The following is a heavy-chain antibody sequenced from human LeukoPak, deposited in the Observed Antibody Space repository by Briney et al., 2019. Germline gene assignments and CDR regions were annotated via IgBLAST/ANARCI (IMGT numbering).Heavy chain of an antibody. Sequence: PGGSLRLSCATSGFSFTDYPMNWVRQAPGKGLEWISNIRTTAEGAKYAYYADSVKGRVTISRDDGKNTLYLHMNSLRDDDTAVYYCATDQRYAIDYWGQGILVTVSSGMDVWGQGTTVTVSS. CDR2: IRTTAEGAKYA. V-gene: IGHV3-48*02. J-gene: IGHJ6*02. CDR1: GFSFTDYP. D-gene: IGHD3-9*01. CDR3: ATDQRYAIDYWGQGILVTVSSGMDV.